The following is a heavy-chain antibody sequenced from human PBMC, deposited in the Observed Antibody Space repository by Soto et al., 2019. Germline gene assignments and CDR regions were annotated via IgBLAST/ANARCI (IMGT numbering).Heavy chain of an antibody. CDR2: INHSGST. J-gene: IGHJ6*02. Sequence: SETLSLTCAVYGGSFSCYYWSWIRQPPGKGLEWIGEINHSGSTNYNPSLKSRVTISVDTSKNQFSLKLSSVTAADTAVYYCARDGPSYCSSTSCHIPYYYYGMDVWGQGTTVTVSS. V-gene: IGHV4-34*01. CDR1: GGSFSCYY. D-gene: IGHD2-2*02. CDR3: ARDGPSYCSSTSCHIPYYYYGMDV.